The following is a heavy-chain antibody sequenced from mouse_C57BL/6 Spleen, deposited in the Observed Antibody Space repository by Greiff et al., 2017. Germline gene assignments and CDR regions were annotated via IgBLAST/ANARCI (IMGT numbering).Heavy chain of an antibody. CDR2: IHPSDSDT. Sequence: QVQLKQPGAELVKPGASVKVSCKASGYTFTSYWMHWVKQRPGQGLEWIGRIHPSDSDTNYNQKFKGKATLTVDKSSSTAYMQLSSLTSEDSAVYYCAIEPVTTRGAWFAYWGQGTLVTVSA. CDR1: GYTFTSYW. J-gene: IGHJ3*01. V-gene: IGHV1-74*01. D-gene: IGHD2-2*01. CDR3: AIEPVTTRGAWFAY.